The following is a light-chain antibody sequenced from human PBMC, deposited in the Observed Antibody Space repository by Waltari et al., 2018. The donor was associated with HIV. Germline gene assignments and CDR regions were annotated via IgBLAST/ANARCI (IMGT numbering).Light chain of an antibody. CDR2: GAS. CDR3: QQYGSSPRT. V-gene: IGKV3-20*01. Sequence: EIVLTQSPGTLSLAPGTQATLSCRASESLGSSYLAWYQQKPGQAPRLLIFGASGRATGIPDRFSGSGSGTDFTLTISNVQTEDFAVYYCQQYGSSPRTFGQGTKVEIK. J-gene: IGKJ1*01. CDR1: ESLGSSY.